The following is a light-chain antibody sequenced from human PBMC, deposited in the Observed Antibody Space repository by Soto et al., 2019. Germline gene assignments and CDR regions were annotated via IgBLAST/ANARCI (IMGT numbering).Light chain of an antibody. V-gene: IGLV2-11*01. Sequence: QSALTQPRSVSGSPGQSVTISCTGTSSDVGGYNYVSWYQQHPGKAPKLMIYDVSKRPSRVPDRFSGSKSGNTASLTISGLQAEDEADYYCCSYAGSYTLQVFGGGTKLTVL. CDR3: CSYAGSYTLQV. CDR1: SSDVGGYNY. J-gene: IGLJ2*01. CDR2: DVS.